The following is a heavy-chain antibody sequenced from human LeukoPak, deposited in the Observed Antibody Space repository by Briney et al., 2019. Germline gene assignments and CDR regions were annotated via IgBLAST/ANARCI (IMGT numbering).Heavy chain of an antibody. Sequence: SGTLSLTCTVSGGSISSSSYYWGWIRQPPGKGLEWIGSIYYSGSTYYNPSLKSRVTISVDTSKNQFSLKLSSVTAADTAVYYCARGTSGVGDWYYYYYMDVWGKGTTVTVSS. D-gene: IGHD2-21*02. J-gene: IGHJ6*03. CDR2: IYYSGST. V-gene: IGHV4-39*01. CDR3: ARGTSGVGDWYYYYYMDV. CDR1: GGSISSSSYY.